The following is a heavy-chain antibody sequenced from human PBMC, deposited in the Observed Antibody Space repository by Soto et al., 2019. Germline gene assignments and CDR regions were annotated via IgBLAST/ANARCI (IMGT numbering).Heavy chain of an antibody. V-gene: IGHV2-5*02. CDR3: ALRRCSGWSIFAY. D-gene: IGHD6-13*01. J-gene: IGHJ4*02. CDR2: IYWDDDK. CDR1: GFSLSTSGVG. Sequence: QITLKESGPTLVKPTQTLTLTCTFSGFSLSTSGVGVGWIRQPPGKALAWLALIYWDDDKPYRPSLKSRLTIPTDTSKIQLVLTMTTMDPVHIATYYCALRRCSGWSIFAYWGQGTLVTVSS.